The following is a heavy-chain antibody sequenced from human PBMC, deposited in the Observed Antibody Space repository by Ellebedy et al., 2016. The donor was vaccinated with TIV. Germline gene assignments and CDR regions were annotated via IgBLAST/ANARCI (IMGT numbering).Heavy chain of an antibody. CDR1: GFTTSGFE. V-gene: IGHV3-48*03. CDR2: ISRRSSTI. J-gene: IGHJ4*02. D-gene: IGHD5-12*01. CDR3: ARWATGYDQYYFDL. Sequence: PGGSLRLSCAASGFTTSGFELNWVRQAPGKGLEWISYISRRSSTIYYADSVKGRFTVSRDNAKDSLFLQMDSLRAEETAVYYCARWATGYDQYYFDLWGRGTLVSVSS.